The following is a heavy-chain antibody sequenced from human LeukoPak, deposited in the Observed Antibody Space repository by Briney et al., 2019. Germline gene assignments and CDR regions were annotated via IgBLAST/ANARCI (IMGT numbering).Heavy chain of an antibody. V-gene: IGHV4-59*01. D-gene: IGHD4-17*01. CDR2: ISYSGST. CDR1: GVSMSNYY. J-gene: IGHJ5*02. Sequence: PSETLSLTCIVSGVSMSNYYLSWIRQPPGKGLEWIAYISYSGSTNYNPSLKSRVTISVGTSKNQFSLKVTSVTAADTAVYYCARHDYGASPLEAWGQGTLVTVSS. CDR3: ARHDYGASPLEA.